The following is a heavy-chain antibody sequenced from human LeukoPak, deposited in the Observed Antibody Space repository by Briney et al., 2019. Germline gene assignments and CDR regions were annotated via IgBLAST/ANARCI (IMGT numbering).Heavy chain of an antibody. CDR3: ARVALDTYYYDSSGYDAFDI. D-gene: IGHD3-22*01. J-gene: IGHJ3*02. CDR1: GYSFTSYW. CDR2: IYPGDSDT. Sequence: GESLKISCKGSGYSFTSYWIGWVRQMPGKGLEWMGIIYPGDSDTRYSPSFQGQVTISADKSISTAYLQWSSLKASDTAMYYCARVALDTYYYDSSGYDAFDIWGQGTMVTVSP. V-gene: IGHV5-51*01.